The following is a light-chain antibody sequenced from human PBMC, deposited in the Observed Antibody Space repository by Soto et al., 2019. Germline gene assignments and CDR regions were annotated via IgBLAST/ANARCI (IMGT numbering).Light chain of an antibody. CDR2: DAS. Sequence: EIVMTQSPATLSASPGERATLSCRASQSVSSNLAWYQQKPGQAPRLLIYDASTRASATPARFSGSGSGTEFTLTISSLQSEDFAVYYCQQYENWPPKYTFGQGTKLEIK. CDR1: QSVSSN. CDR3: QQYENWPPKYT. J-gene: IGKJ2*01. V-gene: IGKV3-15*01.